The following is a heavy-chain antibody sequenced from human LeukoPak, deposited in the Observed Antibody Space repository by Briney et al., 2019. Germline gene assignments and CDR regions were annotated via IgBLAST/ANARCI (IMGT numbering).Heavy chain of an antibody. D-gene: IGHD6-13*01. CDR3: ARDQAAGTPPYYYYYYMDV. CDR2: ISAYNGNT. V-gene: IGHV1-18*01. CDR1: GYTFTSYG. Sequence: ASVKVSCKASGYTFTSYGISWVRQAPGQGLEWRGWISAYNGNTNYAQKFQGRVTITADESTSTAYMELSSLRSEDTAVYYCARDQAAGTPPYYYYYYMDVWGKGTTVTISS. J-gene: IGHJ6*03.